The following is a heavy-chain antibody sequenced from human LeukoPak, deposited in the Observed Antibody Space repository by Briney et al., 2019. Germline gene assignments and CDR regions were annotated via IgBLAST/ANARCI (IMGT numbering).Heavy chain of an antibody. Sequence: GGSLRLSCAASGFTFSSYGMHWVRQAPGKGLEWVAVISYDGSNKYYADSVKGRFTISRDNSKNTLYLQMNSLRAEGTAVYYCANLGGHWGQGTLVTISS. CDR1: GFTFSSYG. D-gene: IGHD3-16*01. J-gene: IGHJ4*02. CDR2: ISYDGSNK. V-gene: IGHV3-30*18. CDR3: ANLGGH.